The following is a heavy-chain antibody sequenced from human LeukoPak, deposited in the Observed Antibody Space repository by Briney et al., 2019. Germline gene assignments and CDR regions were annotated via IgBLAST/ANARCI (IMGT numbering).Heavy chain of an antibody. Sequence: PGGSLRLSCAASGFTFSNAWMSWVRQGPGKGLEWVGRIRSRPDGGTTDYAAPVKGRFTISRDDSENTLYLQMNSLRAEDTAVYYCARDKRDYTLQWDYWGQGTLVTVSS. CDR1: GFTFSNAW. D-gene: IGHD4-11*01. CDR3: ARDKRDYTLQWDY. V-gene: IGHV3-15*01. J-gene: IGHJ4*02. CDR2: IRSRPDGGTT.